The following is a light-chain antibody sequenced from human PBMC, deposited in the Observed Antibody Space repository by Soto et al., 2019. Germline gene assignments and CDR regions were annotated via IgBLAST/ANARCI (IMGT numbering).Light chain of an antibody. CDR1: SSNIGSNA. J-gene: IGLJ2*01. CDR3: AAWDDGLNGVL. Sequence: QSVLTQPPSASATPGQRVTISCSGGSSNIGSNAVNWYQQLPGTAPKLLIYINNQRPSGVPDRFSGSKSGTSASLAISGLQSEDEADYYCAAWDDGLNGVLFGGGTKLTVL. V-gene: IGLV1-44*01. CDR2: INN.